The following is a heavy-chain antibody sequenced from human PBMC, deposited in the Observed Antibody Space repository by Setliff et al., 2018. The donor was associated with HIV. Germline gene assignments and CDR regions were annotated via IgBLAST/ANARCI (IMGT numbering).Heavy chain of an antibody. J-gene: IGHJ6*03. Sequence: SETLSLTCAVSGGSISSSNWWSWVRQPPGKGLEWIGEIYHSGSTNYNPSLKSRVTISVDKSKNQFSLKLSSVTAADTAVYYCARRYCSSTSCYYYYYYYMDVWGKGTTVTVSS. V-gene: IGHV4-4*02. D-gene: IGHD2-2*01. CDR2: IYHSGST. CDR3: ARRYCSSTSCYYYYYYYMDV. CDR1: GGSISSSNW.